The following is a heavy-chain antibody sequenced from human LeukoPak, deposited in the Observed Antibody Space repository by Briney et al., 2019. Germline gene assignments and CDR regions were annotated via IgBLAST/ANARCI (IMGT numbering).Heavy chain of an antibody. Sequence: ASVNVSCKASGYTFSRYVISWVRQAPGQGLEWMGWISGYNGHTKYAQKVQGRVTMSTDTSTSTVYMELRSLISDDTGVYYCARGQTNRLLWVGELVSNINPFDYWGQGTLVTVSS. CDR3: ARGQTNRLLWVGELVSNINPFDY. D-gene: IGHD3-10*01. V-gene: IGHV1-18*01. CDR2: ISGYNGHT. CDR1: GYTFSRYV. J-gene: IGHJ4*02.